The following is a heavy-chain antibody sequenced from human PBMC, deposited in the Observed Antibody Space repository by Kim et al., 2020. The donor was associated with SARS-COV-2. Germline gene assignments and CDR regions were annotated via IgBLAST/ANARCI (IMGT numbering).Heavy chain of an antibody. J-gene: IGHJ4*02. CDR2: IFHSGNT. CDR3: ARLAPNSRDY. Sequence: SETLSLTCTVSGDSMNSYNYFWGWIRQPPVKGLEWIGNIFHSGNTNYNPSLESRVTMSVYTSRKQFSLRLRSVTAADTAIYYCARLAPNSRDYWGQGILV. V-gene: IGHV4-39*01. CDR1: GDSMNSYNYF. D-gene: IGHD3-22*01.